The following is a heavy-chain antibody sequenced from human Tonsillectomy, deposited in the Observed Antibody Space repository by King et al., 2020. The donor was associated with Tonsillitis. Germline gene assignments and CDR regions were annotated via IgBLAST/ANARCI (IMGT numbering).Heavy chain of an antibody. CDR1: GCTFSSYA. CDR3: ASGYYDSSGYLVY. V-gene: IGHV1-69*04. CDR2: IIPILGLA. Sequence: QLVQSGAEVKKPGSSVKVSCKASGCTFSSYAISWVRQAPGQGLEWMGRIIPILGLANYAQKFQGRVTITADKSTSTAYMGLSSLRSEDTAVYYCASGYYDSSGYLVYWGQGTLVTVSS. J-gene: IGHJ4*02. D-gene: IGHD3-22*01.